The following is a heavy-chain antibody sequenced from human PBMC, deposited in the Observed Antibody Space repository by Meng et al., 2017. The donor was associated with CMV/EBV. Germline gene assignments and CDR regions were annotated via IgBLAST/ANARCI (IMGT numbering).Heavy chain of an antibody. J-gene: IGHJ4*02. CDR2: ISWNGGST. Sequence: GGSLRLSFAASGFTFDDYAMHWVRQAPGKGLEWVSGISWNGGSTGYADSVKGRFTISRDNAKNSLYLQMNSLRAEDTALYYCARDYSTLWDGSDYWGQGTLVTVSS. V-gene: IGHV3-20*03. CDR3: ARDYSTLWDGSDY. D-gene: IGHD3-10*01. CDR1: GFTFDDYA.